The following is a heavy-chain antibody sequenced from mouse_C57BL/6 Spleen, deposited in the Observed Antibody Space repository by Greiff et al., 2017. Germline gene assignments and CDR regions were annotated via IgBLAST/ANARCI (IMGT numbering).Heavy chain of an antibody. J-gene: IGHJ3*01. Sequence: QVQLQQSGPELVKPGASVKLSCKASGYTFTSYDINWVQQRPGQGLEWIGVIYPRDGSTKYNEKLKGKATLAVDTSSSTAYMELHSLTSEDSAVYFCARRVITTGGGFAYWGQGTLVTVSA. CDR1: GYTFTSYD. V-gene: IGHV1-85*01. CDR3: ARRVITTGGGFAY. CDR2: IYPRDGST. D-gene: IGHD1-1*01.